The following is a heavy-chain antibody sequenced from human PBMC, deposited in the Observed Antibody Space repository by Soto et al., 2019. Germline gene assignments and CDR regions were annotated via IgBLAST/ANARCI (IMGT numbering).Heavy chain of an antibody. CDR2: IIPIFSTP. CDR3: ARGGRYCSGTSCSYGMDV. D-gene: IGHD2-2*01. J-gene: IGHJ6*02. CDR1: GGTFSSYA. V-gene: IGHV1-69*13. Sequence: SVKVSCKASGGTFSSYAISWVRQAPGQGLEWMGGIIPIFSTPNYAQNFQGRVTITADESTSTAYMELSSLRSEDTAVYYCARGGRYCSGTSCSYGMDVWGQGTTVTVSS.